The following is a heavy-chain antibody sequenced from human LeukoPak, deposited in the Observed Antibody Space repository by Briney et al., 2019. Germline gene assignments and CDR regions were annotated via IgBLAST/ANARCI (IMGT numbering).Heavy chain of an antibody. CDR3: AKGGRLRFLEWHAFNI. CDR2: ISGSGGST. D-gene: IGHD3-3*01. CDR1: GFTFSSYA. V-gene: IGHV3-23*01. J-gene: IGHJ3*02. Sequence: GSLRLSCAASGFTFSSYAMSWVRQAPGKGLEWVSAISGSGGSTYYADSVKGRFTISRDNSKNTLYLQMNSLRAEDTAVYYCAKGGRLRFLEWHAFNIWGQGTMVTVSS.